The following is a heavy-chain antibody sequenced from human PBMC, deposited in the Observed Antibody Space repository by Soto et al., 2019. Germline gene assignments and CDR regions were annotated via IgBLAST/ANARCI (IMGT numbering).Heavy chain of an antibody. CDR1: GFSLSADGVG. CDR3: AHAYGGTSWPNDAFDV. J-gene: IGHJ3*01. CDR2: IYWDDDK. D-gene: IGHD2-2*01. V-gene: IGHV2-5*02. Sequence: QITLKESGPTLVKPTQTLTLTCTFSGFSLSADGVGVCWIRQPPGKALEWLALIYWDDDKRYRPSLKSRLTITKDTSKNHVVLTMTNMDPVDTATYYCAHAYGGTSWPNDAFDVWGQGAVVTVSS.